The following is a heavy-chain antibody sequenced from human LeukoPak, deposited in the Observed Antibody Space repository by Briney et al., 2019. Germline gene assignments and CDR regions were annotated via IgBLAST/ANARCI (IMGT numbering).Heavy chain of an antibody. CDR2: IQYDGNTI. V-gene: IGHV3-30*02. J-gene: IGHJ1*01. D-gene: IGHD6-19*01. CDR1: GFTYSHNG. CDR3: ARVPITLAGTKDAKYFQH. Sequence: GGSLRLSCVASGFTYSHNGMHWVRQAPGKGLEWVAFIQYDGNTIFYADSVKGRFTISRDNSKNTLYLQMNSLRAEDTALYYCARVPITLAGTKDAKYFQHWGQGTLVTVSS.